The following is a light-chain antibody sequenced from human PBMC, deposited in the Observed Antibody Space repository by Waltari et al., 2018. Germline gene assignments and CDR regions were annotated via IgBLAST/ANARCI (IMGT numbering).Light chain of an antibody. CDR1: RSISYTKNY. Sequence: DIILTQSPETLAVSLGERATINCKSSRSISYTKNYLSWYQQKPGQAPRLLISWASTRDFVVPDRFSGSGSGADFTLTIDGLQAEDVAVYYCQQYYSNPTFGQGTKVQIK. CDR2: WAS. CDR3: QQYYSNPT. V-gene: IGKV4-1*01. J-gene: IGKJ1*01.